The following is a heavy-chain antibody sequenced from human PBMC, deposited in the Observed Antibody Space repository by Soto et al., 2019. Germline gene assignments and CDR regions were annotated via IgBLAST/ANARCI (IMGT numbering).Heavy chain of an antibody. J-gene: IGHJ3*02. CDR1: GYTFTNYY. Sequence: ASVKVYCKASGYTFTNYYMHWVRQAPGQGLEWMGIINPSGGSTSYAQKSQGRVTMTRDTSTSTVYMELSSLRSEDTAVYYCARGDSSGYYYDAFDIWGQGTIVTVS. CDR2: INPSGGST. V-gene: IGHV1-46*01. D-gene: IGHD3-22*01. CDR3: ARGDSSGYYYDAFDI.